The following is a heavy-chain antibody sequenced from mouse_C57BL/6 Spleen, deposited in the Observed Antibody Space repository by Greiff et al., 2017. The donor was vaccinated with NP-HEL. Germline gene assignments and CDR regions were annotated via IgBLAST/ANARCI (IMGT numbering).Heavy chain of an antibody. V-gene: IGHV1-82*01. J-gene: IGHJ3*01. D-gene: IGHD1-1*01. CDR3: AGVYGSSYGAAY. CDR1: GYAFSSSW. Sequence: VKLMESGPELVKPGASVKISCKASGYAFSSSWMNWVKQRPGKGLEWIGRIYPGDGDTNYNGKFKGKATLTADKSSSTAYMQLSSLTSEDSAVYFCAGVYGSSYGAAYWGQGTLVTVSA. CDR2: IYPGDGDT.